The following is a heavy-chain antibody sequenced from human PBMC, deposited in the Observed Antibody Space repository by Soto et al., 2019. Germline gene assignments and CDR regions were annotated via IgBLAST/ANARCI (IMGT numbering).Heavy chain of an antibody. J-gene: IGHJ6*02. V-gene: IGHV3-30*18. Sequence: GGSLRLSCAPSGFSFSDFGMHWVRQAPGKGLEWVAAISHDGSNQYYGDSVKGRFSISRDHSNNRLYLQMNNLKVEDSAIYYCAKETRSRAVTATRVNGMDVWGQGTTVTVS. CDR2: ISHDGSNQ. D-gene: IGHD2-21*02. CDR3: AKETRSRAVTATRVNGMDV. CDR1: GFSFSDFG.